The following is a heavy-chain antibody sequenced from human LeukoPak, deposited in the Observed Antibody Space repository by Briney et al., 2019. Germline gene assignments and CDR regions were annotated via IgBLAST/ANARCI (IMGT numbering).Heavy chain of an antibody. CDR1: GYSFTSYW. V-gene: IGHV5-51*01. CDR2: IYPGDSDT. CDR3: ARSALYGDYVYSAFDI. D-gene: IGHD4-17*01. J-gene: IGHJ3*02. Sequence: GESLKISCKGSGYSFTSYWIGWVRQMPGKGLEWMGIIYPGDSDTRYSPSFQGQVTISADKSISTAYLQWSSLKASDTAMYYCARSALYGDYVYSAFDIWGQGTMVTVSS.